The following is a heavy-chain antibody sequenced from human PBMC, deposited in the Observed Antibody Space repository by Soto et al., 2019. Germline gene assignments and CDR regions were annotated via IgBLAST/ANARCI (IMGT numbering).Heavy chain of an antibody. Sequence: QVQLVQSGAEVKKPGDSMKVSCKASGYTFTSYDINWVRQATGQGLEWMGWMNPNSGNTGYAQKFQGRVTMTRNTSISTAYMELSSLRSEDTAVYYCARERTGTTSMDVWGQGTTVTVSS. CDR1: GYTFTSYD. CDR2: MNPNSGNT. CDR3: ARERTGTTSMDV. J-gene: IGHJ6*02. D-gene: IGHD1-1*01. V-gene: IGHV1-8*01.